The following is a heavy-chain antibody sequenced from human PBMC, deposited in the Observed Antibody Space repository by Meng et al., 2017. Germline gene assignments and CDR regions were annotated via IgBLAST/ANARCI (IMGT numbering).Heavy chain of an antibody. CDR3: AGAQTGTREIDY. D-gene: IGHD1-1*01. Sequence: VVLQQGGAGLWKPPGTLSLTCAVDGGSFSGYYWSWIRQPPGKGLEWIGEINHSGSTNYNPSLKSRVTISVDTSKNQFSLKLSSVTAADTAVYYCAGAQTGTREIDYWGQGTLVTVSS. V-gene: IGHV4-34*01. CDR1: GGSFSGYY. J-gene: IGHJ4*02. CDR2: INHSGST.